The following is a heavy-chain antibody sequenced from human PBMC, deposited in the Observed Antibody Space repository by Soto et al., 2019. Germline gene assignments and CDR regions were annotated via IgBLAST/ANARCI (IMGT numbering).Heavy chain of an antibody. CDR2: IWFDGSNK. CDR1: GFTFSRFG. V-gene: IGHV3-33*01. D-gene: IGHD2-15*01. Sequence: QVQLVESGGGVVQPGRSLRLSCAASGFTFSRFGMHWVRQAPGKGLEWVALIWFDGSNKYYADSVKGRFTVSRDNSKNTLYLQMNSLRAEDTAVYYCARDVGDYLDYWGQGTLVTVSS. CDR3: ARDVGDYLDY. J-gene: IGHJ4*02.